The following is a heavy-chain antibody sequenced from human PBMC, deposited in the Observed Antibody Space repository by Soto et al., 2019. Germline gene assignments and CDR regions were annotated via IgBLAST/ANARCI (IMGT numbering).Heavy chain of an antibody. J-gene: IGHJ6*02. V-gene: IGHV3-23*01. CDR3: AKVTKRAAAGRYEYYKYGMDV. D-gene: IGHD6-13*01. CDR1: GFSVSNYW. Sequence: PVGSLRLSCAASGFSVSNYWMTWVRQAPGKGLEWVSVISGSGGSSYYAASVKGRFTISRDNSKNTLYLQMNGLRAEDTALYYCAKVTKRAAAGRYEYYKYGMDVWGQGTTVTVSS. CDR2: ISGSGGSS.